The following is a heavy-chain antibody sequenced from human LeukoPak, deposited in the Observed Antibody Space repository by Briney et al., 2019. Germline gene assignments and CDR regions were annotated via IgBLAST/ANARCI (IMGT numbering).Heavy chain of an antibody. CDR1: GFTFSSHA. D-gene: IGHD3-16*01. CDR3: AKLGISDGIDY. Sequence: GGSLRLSCTASGFTFSSHAMTWVRQAPGKGLEGGSSITGSGGSTFYAASVKGRFTISRDNSKNTLYLQMNNLRAEDTAVYYCAKLGISDGIDYWGQGTLVTVSS. J-gene: IGHJ4*02. V-gene: IGHV3-23*01. CDR2: ITGSGGST.